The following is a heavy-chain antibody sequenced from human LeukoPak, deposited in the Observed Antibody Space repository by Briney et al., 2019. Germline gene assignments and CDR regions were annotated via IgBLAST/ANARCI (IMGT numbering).Heavy chain of an antibody. CDR3: ARATLVAGAFDI. V-gene: IGHV3-13*04. CDR1: GFTFSSYD. J-gene: IGHJ3*02. CDR2: IGTAGDT. D-gene: IGHD6-19*01. Sequence: GGSLRLSCAASGFTFSSYDMHWVRQATGKGLEWVSAIGTAGDTYYPGSVKGRFTISRENAKNSLYLQMNSLRAGDTAVYYCARATLVAGAFDIWGQGTTVTVSS.